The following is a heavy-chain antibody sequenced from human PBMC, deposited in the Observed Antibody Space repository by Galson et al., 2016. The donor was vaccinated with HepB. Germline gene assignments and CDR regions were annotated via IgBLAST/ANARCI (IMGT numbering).Heavy chain of an antibody. CDR1: GYTFTDYF. J-gene: IGHJ4*02. D-gene: IGHD1-14*01. CDR3: ARDPEGHGAYFDY. V-gene: IGHV1-2*02. Sequence: SVKVSCKASGYTFTDYFIHWVRQAPGQGLEWMGYINPKSADTRSAPSFQGRVTITRDTSISTVYMELSRLDSDDTAIYYCARDPEGHGAYFDYWGQGTLVTVSS. CDR2: INPKSADT.